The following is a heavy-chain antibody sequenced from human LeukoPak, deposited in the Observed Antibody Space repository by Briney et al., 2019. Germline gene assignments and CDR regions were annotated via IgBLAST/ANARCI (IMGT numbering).Heavy chain of an antibody. D-gene: IGHD6-13*01. Sequence: PSETLSLTCTVSGGSISSYYWSWIRQPPGKGLEWIGYIYYSGSTNYNPSLKSRVTIPVGTSKNQFSLKLSSVTAADTAVYYCARDMSSPPYYYGMDVWGQGTTVTVSS. V-gene: IGHV4-59*01. CDR2: IYYSGST. CDR3: ARDMSSPPYYYGMDV. CDR1: GGSISSYY. J-gene: IGHJ6*02.